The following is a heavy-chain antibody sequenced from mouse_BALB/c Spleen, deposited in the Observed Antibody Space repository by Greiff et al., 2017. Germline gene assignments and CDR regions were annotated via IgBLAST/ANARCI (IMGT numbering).Heavy chain of an antibody. CDR3: ATYDYDG. CDR1: GYAFTNYW. CDR2: IYPGSGNT. V-gene: IGHV1-63*01. Sequence: VQLQQSGAELVRPWTSVKISCKASGYAFTNYWLGWVKQRPGHGLEWIGDIYPGSGNTYYNEKFKGKATLTADKSSSTAYMQLSSLTSEDSAVYFCATYDYDGWGQGTTLTVAS. J-gene: IGHJ2*01. D-gene: IGHD2-4*01.